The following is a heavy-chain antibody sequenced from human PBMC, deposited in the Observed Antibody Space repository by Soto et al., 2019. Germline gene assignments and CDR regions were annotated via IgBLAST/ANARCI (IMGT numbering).Heavy chain of an antibody. D-gene: IGHD3-10*01. CDR2: ISPMFGAA. V-gene: IGHV1-69*19. CDR1: VGTFNTYA. Sequence: QVQLVQSGAEMKKPGSSVKVSCQSSVGTFNTYAMNWVRQAPGQGPECMGDISPMFGAANYAPKFQGRVTITADASTGTSYMQLSSLTSEDTALYFCAREVQVHTPAFVYWGQGTLVTVSS. CDR3: AREVQVHTPAFVY. J-gene: IGHJ4*02.